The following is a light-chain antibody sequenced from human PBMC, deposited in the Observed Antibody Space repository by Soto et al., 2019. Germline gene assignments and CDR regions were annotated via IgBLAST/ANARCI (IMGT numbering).Light chain of an antibody. Sequence: DIQMTQSPSTLSASVGDRVTITCRASQNLNNWLAWFQQKPGKAPTLLIYKASGLESGVPSRFSGTGSGTEFTLTISSLQPDDFLTYYCQQYNSYPWTFGQGTKVEIK. J-gene: IGKJ1*01. CDR2: KAS. CDR3: QQYNSYPWT. V-gene: IGKV1-5*03. CDR1: QNLNNW.